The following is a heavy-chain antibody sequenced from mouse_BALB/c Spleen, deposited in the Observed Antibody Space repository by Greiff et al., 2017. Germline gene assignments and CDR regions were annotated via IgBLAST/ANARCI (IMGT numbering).Heavy chain of an antibody. V-gene: IGHV3-8*02. CDR3: ERCYSSSYWYFDV. J-gene: IGHJ1*01. CDR2: ISYSGST. CDR1: GYSITSCY. Sequence: EVQLQESGPSLVKPSQTLSLTCSVTGYSITSCYWNWIRKFPGNKLEYMGYISYSGSTYYNPSLKSRISITRDTSKNQYYMQLNSVTTEDTDTYYCERCYSSSYWYFDVWGEGTTVTVSS. D-gene: IGHD1-1*01.